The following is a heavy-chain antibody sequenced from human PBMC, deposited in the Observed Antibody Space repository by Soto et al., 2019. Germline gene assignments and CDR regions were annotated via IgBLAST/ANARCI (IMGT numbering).Heavy chain of an antibody. V-gene: IGHV3-9*01. CDR1: GFSFGDFG. J-gene: IGHJ6*02. CDR3: AKSRGGTANGLDV. D-gene: IGHD2-15*01. Sequence: EVQLVESGGDLVQPGRSLRLSCAASGFSFGDFGMHWVRQAPGTGLEWVSGISWKSASIGYADSVKGRFTISRDNAKNSLYLQMNSLSAEDTALYHCAKSRGGTANGLDVWGQGTTVTVSS. CDR2: ISWKSASI.